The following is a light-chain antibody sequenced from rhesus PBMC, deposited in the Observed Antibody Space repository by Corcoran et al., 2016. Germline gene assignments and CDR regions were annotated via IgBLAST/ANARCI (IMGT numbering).Light chain of an antibody. CDR2: LGS. CDR3: MQGTHWPPYS. J-gene: IGKJ2*01. V-gene: IGKV2-78*01. Sequence: DIVMTQTPLSLPVTPGEPASISCRSSQSLLRGNGCTYLFWYLQKPGQSPQLLIYLGSNRSSGVPDRFSGSGSGTDFTLKISRVEAEDVGVYYCMQGTHWPPYSFGQGTKVEIK. CDR1: QSLLRGNGCTY.